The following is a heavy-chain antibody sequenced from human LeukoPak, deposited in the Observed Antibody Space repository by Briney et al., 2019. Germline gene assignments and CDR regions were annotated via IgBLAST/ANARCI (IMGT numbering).Heavy chain of an antibody. CDR2: INPDSGGT. V-gene: IGHV1-2*02. J-gene: IGHJ4*02. CDR1: GYTFTRYY. Sequence: ASVKVSCKASGYTFTRYYLHWVRQAPGQGLEGMGWINPDSGGTNYAQKFQGRVTMTRDTSISTAYMELSRLRSDDTAVCYCARDRQSSGYSYGYTDYWGQGTLVTVSS. CDR3: ARDRQSSGYSYGYTDY. D-gene: IGHD5-18*01.